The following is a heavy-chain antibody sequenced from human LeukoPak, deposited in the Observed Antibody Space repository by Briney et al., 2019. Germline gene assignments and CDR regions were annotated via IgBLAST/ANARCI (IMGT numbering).Heavy chain of an antibody. CDR3: ARRFRPGNSSSWYIFDY. J-gene: IGHJ4*02. CDR1: GGSISSNY. CDR2: IYYRGST. D-gene: IGHD6-13*01. Sequence: SETLSLTCTVSGGSISSNYWSWIRQPPGKGLEWIGYIYYRGSTNYNPSLKSRVTISVDTSKNQSSLKLGSVTAADTAIYYCARRFRPGNSSSWYIFDYWGQGTLVTVSS. V-gene: IGHV4-59*08.